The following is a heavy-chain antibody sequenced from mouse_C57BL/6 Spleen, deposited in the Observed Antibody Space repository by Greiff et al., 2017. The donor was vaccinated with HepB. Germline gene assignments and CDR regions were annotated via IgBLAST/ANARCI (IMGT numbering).Heavy chain of an antibody. Sequence: VQLQQSGPELVKPGDSVKISCKASGYSFTGYFMNWVMQSHGKSLEWIGRINPYNGDTFYNQKFKGKATLTVDKSSSTAHMELRSLTSEDSAVYYCARCTTVVKYFDVWGTVTTVTVSS. J-gene: IGHJ1*03. CDR3: ARCTTVVKYFDV. CDR1: GYSFTGYF. CDR2: INPYNGDT. D-gene: IGHD1-1*01. V-gene: IGHV1-20*01.